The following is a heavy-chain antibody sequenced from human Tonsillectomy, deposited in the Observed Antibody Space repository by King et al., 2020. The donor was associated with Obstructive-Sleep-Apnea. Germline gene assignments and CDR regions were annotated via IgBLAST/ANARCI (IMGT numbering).Heavy chain of an antibody. CDR1: GFTFRNAW. CDR3: TTDGCSSTSCYDNWFDP. J-gene: IGHJ5*02. CDR2: SKGKTTGGTT. D-gene: IGHD2-2*01. V-gene: IGHV3-15*01. Sequence: VQLVESGGGLVKPGGSLRLSCAASGFTFRNAWMSWVRHAPGKGLEWVGRSKGKTTGGTTDNAAPVKGRFIILRDDSKNTLYLQMNSLKTEDTAVYYCTTDGCSSTSCYDNWFDPWGQGTLVTVSS.